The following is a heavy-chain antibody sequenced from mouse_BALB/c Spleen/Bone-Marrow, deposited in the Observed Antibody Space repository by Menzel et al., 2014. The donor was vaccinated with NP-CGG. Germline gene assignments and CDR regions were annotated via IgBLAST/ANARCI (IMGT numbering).Heavy chain of an antibody. CDR3: ARLDYYGCLNY. V-gene: IGHV4-1*02. CDR1: GFDFSRYW. J-gene: IGHJ2*01. Sequence: DVQLQESGGGLVQPGGSLKLSCAASGFDFSRYWMSWVRQAPGKGLEWIGDINPESRTINYSPSLKDKFIISRDNAKKTLNRRLNRVRSEDTALYYCARLDYYGCLNYWGQGTTLTVSS. D-gene: IGHD1-2*01. CDR2: INPESRTI.